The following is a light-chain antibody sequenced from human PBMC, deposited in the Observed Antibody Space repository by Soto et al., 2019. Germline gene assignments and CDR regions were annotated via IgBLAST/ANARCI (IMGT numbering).Light chain of an antibody. CDR2: GAS. V-gene: IGKV3-20*01. CDR3: QQYGSSPT. J-gene: IGKJ4*01. Sequence: EIVLTQSPGTLSLSPGERATLSCRASQSVSSNLAWYQQKPGQAPRLLIYGASTRATGIPARFSGSGSGTEFTLTISRLEPEDSAVYYCQQYGSSPTFGGGTKVDIK. CDR1: QSVSSN.